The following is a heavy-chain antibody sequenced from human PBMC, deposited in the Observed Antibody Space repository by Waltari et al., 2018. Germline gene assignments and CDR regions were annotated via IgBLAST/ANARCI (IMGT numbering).Heavy chain of an antibody. D-gene: IGHD2-21*02. J-gene: IGHJ3*02. CDR3: ATNYGGNSRTFHI. Sequence: QVQLQESGPGLVKPSETLSLTCTLSGDSISSYYWSWIRQPAGKGLEWIGRIYSSGSTSYNPSLKSRATVSVDTSKNQFSLKLTSVTAADTAVYYCATNYGGNSRTFHIWGQGTMVTVSS. CDR1: GDSISSYY. V-gene: IGHV4-4*07. CDR2: IYSSGST.